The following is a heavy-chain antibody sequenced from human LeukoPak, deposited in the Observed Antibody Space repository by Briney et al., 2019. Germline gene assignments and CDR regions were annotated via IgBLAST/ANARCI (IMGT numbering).Heavy chain of an antibody. D-gene: IGHD2-2*01. V-gene: IGHV3-30*04. J-gene: IGHJ3*02. CDR2: ISYDGSNK. CDR3: ARVGDLYCSSTSCYGPRGAFDI. CDR1: GFTFSSYA. Sequence: PGRSLRLSCAASGFTFSSYAMHWVRQAPGKGLEWVAVISYDGSNKYYADSVKGRFTISRDNSKNTLHLQMNSLRAEDTAVYYCARVGDLYCSSTSCYGPRGAFDIWGQGTMVTVSS.